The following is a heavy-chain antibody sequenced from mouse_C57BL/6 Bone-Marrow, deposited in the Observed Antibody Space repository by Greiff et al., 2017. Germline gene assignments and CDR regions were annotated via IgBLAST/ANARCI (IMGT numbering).Heavy chain of an antibody. D-gene: IGHD4-1*01. J-gene: IGHJ4*01. V-gene: IGHV1-7*01. Sequence: QVQLQQSGAELAKPGASLKLSCKASGYTFTSYWMHWVKQRPGQGLEWIGYINPSSGYTKYNQKFKDKATLTADKSSSTAYMQLSSLTYEDSAVYYCAGGLGRVYYAMDYWGQGTSVTVSS. CDR3: AGGLGRVYYAMDY. CDR2: INPSSGYT. CDR1: GYTFTSYW.